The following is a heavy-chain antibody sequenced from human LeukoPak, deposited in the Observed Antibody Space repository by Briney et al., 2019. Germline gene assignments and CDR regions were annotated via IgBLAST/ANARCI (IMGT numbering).Heavy chain of an antibody. J-gene: IGHJ5*02. CDR1: GDSIISGNYC. CDR3: ARVGYSSGYYYVFDP. V-gene: IGHV4-30-4*01. CDR2: IYYSGNI. Sequence: SETLSLTCTVSGDSIISGNYCWSWIRQPPGRGLEWIGYIYYSGNIYYNPSLKSRLTISVDTSKNQFSLKLSSVTAADTAVYYCARVGYSSGYYYVFDPWGQGTLVTVSS. D-gene: IGHD3-10*01.